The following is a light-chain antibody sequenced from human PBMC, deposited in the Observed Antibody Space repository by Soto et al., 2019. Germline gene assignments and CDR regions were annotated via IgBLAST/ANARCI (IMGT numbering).Light chain of an antibody. CDR1: QSINNF. J-gene: IGKJ4*01. Sequence: EIVLTQFPATLSLSPGERATLSCRASQSINNFLGWYQQKPGQTPRLLIYDASNRATGIPARFSGSGSGTDFTLTINSLEPEDFAVYYCQQRRYWPVSFGGGTRV. CDR3: QQRRYWPVS. V-gene: IGKV3-11*01. CDR2: DAS.